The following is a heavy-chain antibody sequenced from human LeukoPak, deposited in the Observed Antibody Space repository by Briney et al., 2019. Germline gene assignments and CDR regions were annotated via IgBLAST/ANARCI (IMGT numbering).Heavy chain of an antibody. J-gene: IGHJ4*02. D-gene: IGHD1-26*01. CDR1: GFTFSNDA. CDR3: VKSRRVGANQRGLFDY. CDR2: VSGSGRNT. Sequence: GGSLRLSCAGSGFTFSNDAMTWVRQAPGKGLELVSSVSGSGRNTFYPDSVEGRFTISTHNSKNTVYLQMTSLRADDTAVYYCVKSRRVGANQRGLFDYWGQGTLVTVSP. V-gene: IGHV3-23*01.